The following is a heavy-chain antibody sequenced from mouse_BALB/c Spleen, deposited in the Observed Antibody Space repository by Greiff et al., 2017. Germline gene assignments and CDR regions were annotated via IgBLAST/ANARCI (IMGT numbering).Heavy chain of an antibody. CDR2: IYPGDGDT. CDR1: GYTFTSYW. V-gene: IGHV1-87*01. D-gene: IGHD2-4*01. J-gene: IGHJ4*01. Sequence: VQLQQSGAELARPGASVKLSCKASGYTFTSYWMQWVKQRPGQGLEWIGAIYPGDGDTRYTQKFKGKATLTADKSSSTAYMQLSSLASEDSAVYYCARGYDYDGAMDDWGQGTSVTVSS. CDR3: ARGYDYDGAMDD.